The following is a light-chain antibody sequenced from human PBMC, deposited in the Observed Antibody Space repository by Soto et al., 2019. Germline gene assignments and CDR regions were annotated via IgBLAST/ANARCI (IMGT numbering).Light chain of an antibody. V-gene: IGLV4-60*02. CDR3: ETWDSKTGVV. Sequence: QLVLTQSSSASASLGSSVKLTCTLSSGHSCYIIAWHQQQPGKAPRYLMKLEGSGSYNKGSGVPDRFSGSSSGADRYLTISTLQFEDEADYYCETWDSKTGVVFGGGTKLTVL. CDR1: SGHSCYI. CDR2: LEGSGSY. J-gene: IGLJ2*01.